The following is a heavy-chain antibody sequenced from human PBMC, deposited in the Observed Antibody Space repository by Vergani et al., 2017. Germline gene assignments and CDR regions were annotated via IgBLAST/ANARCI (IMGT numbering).Heavy chain of an antibody. Sequence: EVPLVQSGAEVKKPGESLKISCKGSGYRFNDYWIGWVRQMPGKGLEWMGIIYPGDSDTRYSPSFQGQVTISADKSNSTAYLQWSSLKASDTAMYYYARQNRFSLRTKCLYYMYYDKDVGGKGTTVTVSS. D-gene: IGHD1-14*01. CDR1: GYRFNDYW. CDR3: ARQNRFSLRTKCLYYMYYDKDV. V-gene: IGHV5-51*01. J-gene: IGHJ6*03. CDR2: IYPGDSDT.